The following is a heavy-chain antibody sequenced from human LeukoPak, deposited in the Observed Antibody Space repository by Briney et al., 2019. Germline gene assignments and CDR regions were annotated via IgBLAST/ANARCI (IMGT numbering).Heavy chain of an antibody. CDR3: ARDLPSYGDYLFDY. CDR1: GFTFSSYS. J-gene: IGHJ4*02. V-gene: IGHV3-21*01. D-gene: IGHD4-17*01. Sequence: GGSLRLSCAASGFTFSSYSMNSVRQAPGKGLEWVSSISSSSSYIYYADSVKGRFTISRDNAKNSLYLQMNSLRAEDTAVYYCARDLPSYGDYLFDYWGQGTLVTVSS. CDR2: ISSSSSYI.